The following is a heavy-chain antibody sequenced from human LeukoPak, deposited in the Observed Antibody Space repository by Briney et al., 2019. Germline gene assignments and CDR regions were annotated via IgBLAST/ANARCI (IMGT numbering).Heavy chain of an antibody. J-gene: IGHJ4*02. CDR1: GFTFSSYG. Sequence: QPGRSLRLSCAASGFTFSSYGMHWVRQAPGKGLEGVAVISYDGSNKYYADSVKGRFTISRDNSKNTLYLQMNSLRAEDTAVYYCAKDPFDYWGQGTLVTVSS. CDR2: ISYDGSNK. CDR3: AKDPFDY. V-gene: IGHV3-30*18.